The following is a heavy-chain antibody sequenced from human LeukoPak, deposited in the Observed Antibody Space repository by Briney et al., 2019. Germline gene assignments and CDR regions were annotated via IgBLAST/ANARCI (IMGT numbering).Heavy chain of an antibody. CDR1: GFTFDDYA. J-gene: IGHJ6*02. V-gene: IGHV3-9*01. CDR3: ARDMYYYNSSAFYHYYYGMDV. D-gene: IGHD3-22*01. CDR2: ISWNSGSM. Sequence: GGSLRLSCAASGFTFDDYAMHWVRQAPGKGLEWVSGISWNSGSMDYADSVKGRFTISRDNAKNTLYLQMNSLRAEDTAVYYCARDMYYYNSSAFYHYYYGMDVWGQGTTVTVSS.